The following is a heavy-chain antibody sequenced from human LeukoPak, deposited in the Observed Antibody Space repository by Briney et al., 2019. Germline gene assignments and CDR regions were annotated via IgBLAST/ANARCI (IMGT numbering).Heavy chain of an antibody. Sequence: GGSLRLSCAASGFTFSSSALTWVRQAPGKGLEWVATINQEGSRKHYPDSVKGRFTISRDNSNNLLSLQMNSLRAEDTAVYCCAKFLGDVTTLDSWGQGTLVTVS. CDR3: AKFLGDVTTLDS. D-gene: IGHD3-16*01. J-gene: IGHJ4*02. CDR1: GFTFSSSA. CDR2: INQEGSRK. V-gene: IGHV3-7*01.